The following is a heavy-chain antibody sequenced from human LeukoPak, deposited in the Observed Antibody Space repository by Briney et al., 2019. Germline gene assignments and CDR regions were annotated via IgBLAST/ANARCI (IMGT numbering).Heavy chain of an antibody. J-gene: IGHJ5*02. V-gene: IGHV3-30*18. CDR3: AKIFCGGGCNWFDP. Sequence: QPGGSLRLSCAASGFTFSSYGMHWVRQAPGKRLEWVAVISYDGSNKYYADSVKGRFTISRDNSKNTLYLQMNSLRAEDTAVYYCAKIFCGGGCNWFDPWGQGTLVTVSS. CDR1: GFTFSSYG. D-gene: IGHD2-21*02. CDR2: ISYDGSNK.